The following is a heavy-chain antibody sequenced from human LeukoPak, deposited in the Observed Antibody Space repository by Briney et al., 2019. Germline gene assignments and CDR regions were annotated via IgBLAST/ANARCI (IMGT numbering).Heavy chain of an antibody. Sequence: ETLSLTCTVSGGSISSYYWSWIRQPPGKGLEWIGYIYYSGSTNYNPSLKSRVTISVDTSKNQFSLKLSSVTAADTAVYYCARGRRGSGCYWIYGMKDEFWFDPWGQGTLVTVSS. J-gene: IGHJ5*02. V-gene: IGHV4-59*01. CDR2: IYYSGST. D-gene: IGHD1-26*01. CDR1: GGSISSYY. CDR3: ARGRRGSGCYWIYGMKDEFWFDP.